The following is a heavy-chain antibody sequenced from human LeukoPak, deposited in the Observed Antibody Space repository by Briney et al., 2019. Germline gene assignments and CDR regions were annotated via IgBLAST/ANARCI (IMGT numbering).Heavy chain of an antibody. V-gene: IGHV4-39*01. Sequence: SETLSLTCTVSGAXISRSDYFWGWIRQPPGRGLEWIGSIYYSGSTYYSPSLKGRVTISVDTSRNQFSLKLNSVTAADTAVYYCARSSEYGDPFNYWGQGTLVTVSS. J-gene: IGHJ4*02. CDR1: GAXISRSDYF. CDR3: ARSSEYGDPFNY. D-gene: IGHD4-17*01. CDR2: IYYSGST.